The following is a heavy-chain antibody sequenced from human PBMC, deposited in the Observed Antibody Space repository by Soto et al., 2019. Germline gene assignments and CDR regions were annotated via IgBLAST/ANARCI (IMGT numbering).Heavy chain of an antibody. D-gene: IGHD3-16*02. J-gene: IGHJ4*02. CDR2: INHSGST. CDR1: GGSFSGYY. Sequence: SETLSLTCAVYGGSFSGYYWSWIRQPPGKGLEWIGEINHSGSTNYNPSLKSRVTISVDTSKNQFSLKLSSVTAADTAVYYCARRDDYIWGSYRSTLNYWGQGTPVTVSS. CDR3: ARRDDYIWGSYRSTLNY. V-gene: IGHV4-34*01.